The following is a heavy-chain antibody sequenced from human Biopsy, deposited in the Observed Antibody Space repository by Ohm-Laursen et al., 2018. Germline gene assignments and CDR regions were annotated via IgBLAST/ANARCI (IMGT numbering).Heavy chain of an antibody. V-gene: IGHV3-74*01. J-gene: IGHJ4*02. CDR2: INGDGTNT. CDR1: GFTFSDYW. CDR3: TTYDNSGDYRDY. D-gene: IGHD4-23*01. Sequence: SLRLSCAASGFTFSDYWMNWVRQAPGRGLVWVSRINGDGTNTNYADSVKGRFTISRDNAKNTLYLQMNSLKTEDTAVYYCTTYDNSGDYRDYWGQGTLVTVSS.